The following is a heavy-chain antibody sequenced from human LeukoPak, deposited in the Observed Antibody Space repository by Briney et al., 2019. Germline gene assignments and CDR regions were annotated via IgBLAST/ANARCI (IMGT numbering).Heavy chain of an antibody. D-gene: IGHD3-22*01. CDR3: AKDRGSGYHYFDY. CDR1: GFSFSSYA. J-gene: IGHJ4*02. CDR2: ISTSGESA. Sequence: GGSLRLSCAASGFSFSSYAMSWVRQAPGRGLEWVSVISTSGESAYYADSVKGRFTISRDNSKNTLYLQMNSLRAEDTAVYYCAKDRGSGYHYFDYWGQGTLVTVSS. V-gene: IGHV3-23*01.